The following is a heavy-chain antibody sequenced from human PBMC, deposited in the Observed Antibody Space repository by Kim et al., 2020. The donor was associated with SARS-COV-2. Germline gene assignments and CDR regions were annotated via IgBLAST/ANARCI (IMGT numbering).Heavy chain of an antibody. V-gene: IGHV3-9*01. J-gene: IGHJ4*02. CDR2: ISWNSGSI. D-gene: IGHD6-13*01. Sequence: GGSLRLSCAASGFTFDDYAMHWVRQAPGKGLEWVSGISWNSGSIGYADSVKGRFTISRDKAKNSLYLQMNSLRAEDTALYFSAKDICSWEYWGQGTLVTGSS. CDR1: GFTFDDYA. CDR3: AKDICSWEY.